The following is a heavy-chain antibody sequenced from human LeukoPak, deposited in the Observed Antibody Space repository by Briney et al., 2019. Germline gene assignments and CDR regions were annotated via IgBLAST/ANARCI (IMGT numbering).Heavy chain of an antibody. CDR3: ARDGTVYCSSTSCLYGDYAGPIIDY. Sequence: PGGSLRLSCAASGFTFSSYGMHWVRQAPGKGLEWVAVIWYDGSNKYYADSVKGRFTISRDNSKNTLYLQMNSLRAEDTAVYYCARDGTVYCSSTSCLYGDYAGPIIDYWGQGTLVTVSS. V-gene: IGHV3-33*01. CDR2: IWYDGSNK. CDR1: GFTFSSYG. D-gene: IGHD2-2*01. J-gene: IGHJ4*02.